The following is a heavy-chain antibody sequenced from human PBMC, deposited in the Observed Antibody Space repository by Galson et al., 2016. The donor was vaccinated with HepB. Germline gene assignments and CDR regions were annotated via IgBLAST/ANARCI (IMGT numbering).Heavy chain of an antibody. CDR2: INTDGSNT. CDR1: GFIFTDYW. Sequence: SLRLSCAASGFIFTDYWMYWVRQVPGKGLVWVSRINTDGSNTRYADSVKGRFTISREKTKSTLYLEMNSLRAEDTAVYYCGRASYCGRGCYYHFDSWGQGTLVTVSS. J-gene: IGHJ4*02. D-gene: IGHD2-21*02. V-gene: IGHV3-74*01. CDR3: GRASYCGRGCYYHFDS.